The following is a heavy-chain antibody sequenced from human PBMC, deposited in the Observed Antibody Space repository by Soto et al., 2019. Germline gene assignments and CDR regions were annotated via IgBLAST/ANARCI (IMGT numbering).Heavy chain of an antibody. Sequence: GGSLRLSCVASGFTFTSYAMTWVRQAPGKGLEWVSGISGGGDMTYYAESVKGRFTISRDNSKNTLYLQMNSLRVDDTAMYYCLRGGRHVRFDYWGQGTLVTVSS. V-gene: IGHV3-23*01. CDR1: GFTFTSYA. J-gene: IGHJ4*02. CDR3: LRGGRHVRFDY. D-gene: IGHD3-10*01. CDR2: ISGGGDMT.